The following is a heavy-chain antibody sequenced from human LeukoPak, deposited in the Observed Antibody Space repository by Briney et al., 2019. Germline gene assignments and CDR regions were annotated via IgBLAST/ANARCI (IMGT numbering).Heavy chain of an antibody. J-gene: IGHJ4*02. CDR3: ARGYDILTGIYYFDY. Sequence: ASVKVSCKASGYTFTGYYMHWVRQAPGQGLEWMGWINPNSGGTNYAQKFQGRVTMTRDTSISTAYMELSRLRSDDTAVYYCARGYDILTGIYYFDYWGQGTLVTVSS. CDR2: INPNSGGT. V-gene: IGHV1-2*02. CDR1: GYTFTGYY. D-gene: IGHD3-9*01.